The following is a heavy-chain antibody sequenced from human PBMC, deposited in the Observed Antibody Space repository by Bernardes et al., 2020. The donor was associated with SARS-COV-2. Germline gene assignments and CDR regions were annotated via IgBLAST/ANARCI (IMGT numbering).Heavy chain of an antibody. V-gene: IGHV4-4*07. J-gene: IGHJ6*03. CDR1: GGSISSFY. CDR2: IYTSGCT. D-gene: IGHD2-2*01. CDR3: ARASIVVVPAAPRVYYYMDG. Sequence: SETLSLTCTVSGGSISSFYWCWFRQPAGAGLVWIGRIYTSGCTNYNPSPKSRVTMLVDTSKNQFSLELSSVTAAGTAVYYWARASIVVVPAAPRVYYYMDGWGKGTTVSVSS.